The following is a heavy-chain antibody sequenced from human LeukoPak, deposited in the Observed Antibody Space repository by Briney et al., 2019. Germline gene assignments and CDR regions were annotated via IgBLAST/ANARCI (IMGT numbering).Heavy chain of an antibody. Sequence: ASVKVSCKASGGTFSSYAISWVRQAPGQGLEWMGWINPNSGGTNYAQKFQGRVTMTRDTSISTAYMELSRLRSDDTAVYYCARSLNYYDSSGPLDYWGQGTLVTVSS. CDR1: GGTFSSYA. J-gene: IGHJ4*02. CDR2: INPNSGGT. D-gene: IGHD3-22*01. V-gene: IGHV1-2*02. CDR3: ARSLNYYDSSGPLDY.